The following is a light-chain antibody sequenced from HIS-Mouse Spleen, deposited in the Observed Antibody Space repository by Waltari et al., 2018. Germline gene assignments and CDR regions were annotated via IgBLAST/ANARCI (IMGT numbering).Light chain of an antibody. V-gene: IGLV2-14*03. CDR1: SSAVGGSTY. J-gene: IGLJ2*01. Sequence: QSALTQPASVAGSPGQSIPISCPGTSSAVGGSTYFTWYQQHPGKAPKLMIYDVSNRPSGVSNRFSGSKSGNTASLTISGLQAEDEADYYCSSYTSSSTEVFGGGTKLTVL. CDR2: DVS. CDR3: SSYTSSSTEV.